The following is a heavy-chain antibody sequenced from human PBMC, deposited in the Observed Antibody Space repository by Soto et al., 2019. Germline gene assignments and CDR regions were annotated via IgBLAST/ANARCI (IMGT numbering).Heavy chain of an antibody. CDR3: ARQAWKLCTIASSNSTLGHNGFEP. CDR2: ISAYSGNT. V-gene: IGHV1-18*01. CDR1: GYTFTSYG. Sequence: QVHLVQSGAEVKKPGASVKVSCQASGYTFTSYGISWVRQAPGQGLEWMGWISAYSGNTNFAREFRGRVTMTTDTATGTVYMELDSLTSDDTAVYSWARQAWKLCTIASSNSTLGHNGFEPWGQGTLVSVSS. D-gene: IGHD2-8*01. J-gene: IGHJ5*02.